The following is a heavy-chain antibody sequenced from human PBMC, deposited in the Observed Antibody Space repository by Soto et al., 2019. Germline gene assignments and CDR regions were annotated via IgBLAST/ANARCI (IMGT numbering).Heavy chain of an antibody. Sequence: SGPTLVNPTHTLTLTCTFSGFSLTTSGMTVTWMRQSPGKALQWLALIDGNDQKYYNSSLRTRLTLSTDSAKNHGGRTMTNMELLDTVSSFSARLLKGATSDWIQIDCWGQGTLVTVSS. CDR1: GFSLTTSGMT. V-gene: IGHV2-70*01. CDR3: ARLLKGATSDWIQIDC. CDR2: IDGNDQK. D-gene: IGHD3-9*01. J-gene: IGHJ4*02.